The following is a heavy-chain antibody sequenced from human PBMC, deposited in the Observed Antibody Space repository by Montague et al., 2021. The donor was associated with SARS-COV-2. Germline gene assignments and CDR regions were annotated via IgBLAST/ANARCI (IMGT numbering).Heavy chain of an antibody. CDR2: IYPGDSGT. D-gene: IGHD1-14*01. J-gene: IGHJ4*02. CDR3: ARRIHGTYYFDY. Sequence: QSGAEVKKPGESLKISCKGSGYRFSSYWIGWVRQMSGKGLEWMGIIYPGDSGTRYSPSFQGQVTISADKSITTAHLQWSSLKASDTAMYYCARRIHGTYYFDYWGQGTLVTVSS. CDR1: GYRFSSYW. V-gene: IGHV5-51*01.